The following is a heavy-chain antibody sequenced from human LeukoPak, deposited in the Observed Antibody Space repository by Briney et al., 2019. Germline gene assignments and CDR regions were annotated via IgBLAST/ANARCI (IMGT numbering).Heavy chain of an antibody. J-gene: IGHJ4*02. Sequence: SETLSLTCSVSGASISGGTYDRGWIRQPPGRWVEWIGSIYYAGSTYDNPSPKSRVTIPVHTSKHPFSLKLGSVTAADTAVYYCARRGGSGRAFDYWGQGTLVTVSS. CDR3: ARRGGSGRAFDY. CDR2: IYYAGST. V-gene: IGHV4-39*01. CDR1: GASISGGTYD. D-gene: IGHD1-26*01.